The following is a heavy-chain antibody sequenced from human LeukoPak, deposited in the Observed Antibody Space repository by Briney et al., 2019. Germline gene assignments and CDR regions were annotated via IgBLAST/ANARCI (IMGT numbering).Heavy chain of an antibody. CDR3: ARDVSDRSGWCGEDY. CDR1: GGSTNSYY. J-gene: IGHJ4*02. V-gene: IGHV4-4*07. D-gene: IGHD6-19*01. Sequence: PSETLSLTCTLSGGSTNSYYWSWIRQPAGKGLEWIGRIYTSGSTNYNPSLKSRVTMSVDTSKNQFSLKLSSVTAADTAVYYCARDVSDRSGWCGEDYWGQGTLVTVSS. CDR2: IYTSGST.